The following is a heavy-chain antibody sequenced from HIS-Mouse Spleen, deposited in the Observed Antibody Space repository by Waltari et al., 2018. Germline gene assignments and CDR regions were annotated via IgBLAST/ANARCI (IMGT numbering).Heavy chain of an antibody. CDR3: ARGHDYSNYFDY. CDR1: GYTFTSYD. D-gene: IGHD4-4*01. V-gene: IGHV1-8*01. CDR2: MNTNDGRT. Sequence: QVQLVQSGAEVKKPGASVKVSCKASGYTFTSYDINWVRQATGQGLEWMGWMNTNDGRTGYAQKFQGRVTMTRNTSISTAYMELSSLRSEDTAVYYCARGHDYSNYFDYWGQGTLVTVSS. J-gene: IGHJ4*02.